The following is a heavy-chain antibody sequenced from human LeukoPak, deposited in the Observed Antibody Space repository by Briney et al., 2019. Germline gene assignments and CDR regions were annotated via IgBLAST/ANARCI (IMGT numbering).Heavy chain of an antibody. D-gene: IGHD1-26*01. Sequence: GGSLRLSCAASGFIFSNSAMNWVRQAPGKGLEWVSGISGRGGSTYYADSVKGRFTISRDNSKNTLYLQMNSLRAEDTAVYYCAKDRYSGTYYNSDYWGQGTLVTVSS. CDR3: AKDRYSGTYYNSDY. V-gene: IGHV3-23*01. CDR1: GFIFSNSA. J-gene: IGHJ4*02. CDR2: ISGRGGST.